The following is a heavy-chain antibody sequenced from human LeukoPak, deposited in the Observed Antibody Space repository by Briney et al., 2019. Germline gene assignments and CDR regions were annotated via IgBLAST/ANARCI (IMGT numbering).Heavy chain of an antibody. Sequence: SETLSLTCTVSGGSISSSSYYWGWIRQPPGKGLEWIGSIYYSGSTYYNPSLKSRVTISVDTSKNQFSLKLSSVTAADTAVYYCARVDSSGYYSRLHAFDIWGRGTMVTVSS. J-gene: IGHJ3*02. CDR2: IYYSGST. D-gene: IGHD3-22*01. CDR3: ARVDSSGYYSRLHAFDI. CDR1: GGSISSSSYY. V-gene: IGHV4-39*01.